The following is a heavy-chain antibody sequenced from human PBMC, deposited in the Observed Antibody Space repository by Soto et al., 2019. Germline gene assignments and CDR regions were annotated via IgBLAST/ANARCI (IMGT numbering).Heavy chain of an antibody. CDR2: IWYDGTRK. CDR1: GFSFSSHG. V-gene: IGHV3-33*01. J-gene: IGHJ4*02. CDR3: ALDPHSSFDY. Sequence: QVQLVESGGGVVQAGTSLRLSCAASGFSFSSHGMHWVRQAPGKGLEWVAVIWYDGTRKYYADSVKGRFTISRDDSKNSLYLQMNSLRAEDTAVYYCALDPHSSFDYWGQGTLVTVSS. D-gene: IGHD2-21*01.